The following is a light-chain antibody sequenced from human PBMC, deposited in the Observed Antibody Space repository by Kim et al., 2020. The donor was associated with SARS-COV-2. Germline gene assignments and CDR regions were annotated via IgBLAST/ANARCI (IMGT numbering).Light chain of an antibody. CDR3: QTGDT. CDR2: GAS. Sequence: EIVMTQSPATLSVSPGERATLSCRASQSVSSNLAWYQQKPGQAPRLLIYGASTRATGIPARFSGSGSGTEFTLTISSLQSEDFAVYYCQTGDTFGQGTKLEI. V-gene: IGKV3-15*01. CDR1: QSVSSN. J-gene: IGKJ2*01.